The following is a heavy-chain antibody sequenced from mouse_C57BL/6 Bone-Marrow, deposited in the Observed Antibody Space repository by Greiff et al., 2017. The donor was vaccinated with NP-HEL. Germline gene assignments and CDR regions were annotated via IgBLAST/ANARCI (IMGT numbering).Heavy chain of an antibody. CDR3: ARTIYYYGSSLDY. D-gene: IGHD1-1*01. CDR1: FSPFPRSW. Sequence: VQLQQPGAELVKPFSSFYFSCNSSFSPFPRSWLPWLPPRPGQGLEWIGMIHPPLFLTNYNEKFKSKATLTVDKSSSTAYMQLSSLTSEDSAVYYCARTIYYYGSSLDYWGQGTTLTVSS. J-gene: IGHJ2*01. V-gene: IGHV1-64*01. CDR2: IHPPLFLT.